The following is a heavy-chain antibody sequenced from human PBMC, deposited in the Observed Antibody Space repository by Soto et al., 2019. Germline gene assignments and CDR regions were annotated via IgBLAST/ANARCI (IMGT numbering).Heavy chain of an antibody. CDR1: GGSISSSNW. CDR3: ARDRRLIFGVVDYFDY. V-gene: IGHV4-4*02. CDR2: IYHSGST. D-gene: IGHD3-3*01. J-gene: IGHJ4*02. Sequence: PSETLSLTGAVSGGSISSSNWWSWVRQPAGKGLEWIGEIYHSGSTNYNPSLKSRVTISVDKSKNQFSLKLSSVTAADTAVYYCARDRRLIFGVVDYFDYWGQGTLVTVSS.